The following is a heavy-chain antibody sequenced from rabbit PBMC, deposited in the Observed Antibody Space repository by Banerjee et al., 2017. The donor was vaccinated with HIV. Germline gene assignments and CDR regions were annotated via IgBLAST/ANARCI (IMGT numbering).Heavy chain of an antibody. Sequence: QEQLVESGGGLVQPEGSLTLTCKASGFTLSSSDYMCWVRQAPGKGLEWIGCIVAGSSGTTYYASWAKGRFTISKTSSTTVDLKMTSLTAADTATYFCARREDAGGSKLWGQGTLVTVS. CDR2: IVAGSSGTT. V-gene: IGHV1S45*01. D-gene: IGHD1-1*01. J-gene: IGHJ4*01. CDR1: GFTLSSSDY. CDR3: ARREDAGGSKL.